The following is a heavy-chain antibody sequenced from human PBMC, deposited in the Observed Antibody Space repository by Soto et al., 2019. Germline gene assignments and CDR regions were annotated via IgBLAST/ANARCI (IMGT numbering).Heavy chain of an antibody. CDR3: ARHDGICSGGSCYSEWFDP. V-gene: IGHV4-39*01. D-gene: IGHD2-15*01. J-gene: IGHJ5*02. CDR2: IYYSGST. Sequence: QLQLQESGPGLVKPSETLSLTCTVSGGSISSSSYYWGWIRQPPGKGLEWIGSIYYSGSTYYNPSFKRRVTRSVDTSKNQFSLKLSSVTAADTAVYYCARHDGICSGGSCYSEWFDPWGQGTLVTVSS. CDR1: GGSISSSSYY.